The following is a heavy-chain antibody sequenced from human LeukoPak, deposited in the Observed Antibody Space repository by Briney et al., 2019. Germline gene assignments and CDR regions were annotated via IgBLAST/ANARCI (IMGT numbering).Heavy chain of an antibody. CDR2: IWSVGNT. CDR3: AVVSNYYYYHGMDV. CDR1: GFTFTKNH. V-gene: IGHV3-53*01. J-gene: IGHJ6*01. D-gene: IGHD2/OR15-2a*01. Sequence: GGSLRLSCAASGFTFTKNHMSWVRQAPGKGLEWVSVIWSVGNTYYVDSVKGRFVMSRDNSKSTLYLQMNNLRVEDTAVYYCAVVSNYYYYHGMDVWGQGTTVTVSS.